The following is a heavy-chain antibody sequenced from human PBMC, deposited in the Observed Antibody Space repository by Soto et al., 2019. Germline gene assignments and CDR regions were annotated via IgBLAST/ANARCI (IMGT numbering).Heavy chain of an antibody. CDR3: GRECASTSCSVWRD. CDR2: ITSSGDKT. D-gene: IGHD2-2*01. J-gene: IGHJ4*02. Sequence: EVQLLESGGDLVQPGGSLRLSCAAAGFSLNNFAMAWVRQAQGKGLEWVSTITSSGDKTAYAGSVKGRFIISRDNSKNMLYLKMNSRRVEDTALYYGGRECASTSCSVWRDWGQGTLVTVSS. V-gene: IGHV3-23*01. CDR1: GFSLNNFA.